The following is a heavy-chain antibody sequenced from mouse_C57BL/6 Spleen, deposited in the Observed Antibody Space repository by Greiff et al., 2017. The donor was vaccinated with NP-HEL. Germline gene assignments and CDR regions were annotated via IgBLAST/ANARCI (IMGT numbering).Heavy chain of an antibody. CDR1: GSSITSGYY. CDR3: ATTGGARDY. V-gene: IGHV3-6*01. D-gene: IGHD1-1*01. CDR2: ISYDGSN. Sequence: EVQLQESGPGLVKPSQSLSLTCSVTGSSITSGYYWNWIRQFPGNKLEWMGYISYDGSNNYNPSLKNRISITRDTSKNQFFLKLNSVTTEDTATYYCATTGGARDYWGQGTSVTVSS. J-gene: IGHJ4*01.